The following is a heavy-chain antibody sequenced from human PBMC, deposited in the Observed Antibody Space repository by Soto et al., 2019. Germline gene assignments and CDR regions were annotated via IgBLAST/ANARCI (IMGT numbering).Heavy chain of an antibody. Sequence: QVQLVQSGAEVKKPGASVKVSCKASGYTFTSYAMHWVRQAPGQRLEWMGWINAGNGNTKYSQKFQGRVTMTRDTGAGTVNTALRTRTSDDKLVSFRASVIAGFYSADYCGPVTLV. J-gene: IGHJ4*02. D-gene: IGHD3-16*02. V-gene: IGHV1-3*01. CDR2: INAGNGNT. CDR1: GYTFTSYA. CDR3: ASVIAGFYSADY.